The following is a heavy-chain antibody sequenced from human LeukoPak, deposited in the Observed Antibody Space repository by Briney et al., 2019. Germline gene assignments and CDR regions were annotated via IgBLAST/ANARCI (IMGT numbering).Heavy chain of an antibody. Sequence: SETLSLTCTVSGGSISSGGYYWSWIRQHPGKGLEWIGYIYYSGSTYYNPSLKSRVTISVDTSKNQFSLKLSSVTAADTAAYYCARDHLPAATHPNLNWFDPWGQGTLVTVSS. CDR1: GGSISSGGYY. CDR2: IYYSGST. V-gene: IGHV4-31*03. J-gene: IGHJ5*02. CDR3: ARDHLPAATHPNLNWFDP. D-gene: IGHD2-2*01.